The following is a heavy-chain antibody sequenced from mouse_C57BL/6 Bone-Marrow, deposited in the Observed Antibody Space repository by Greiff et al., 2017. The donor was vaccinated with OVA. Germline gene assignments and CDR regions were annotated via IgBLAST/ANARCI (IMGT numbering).Heavy chain of an antibody. CDR1: GYTFTSYW. Sequence: QVQLQQPGAELVKPGASVKLSCKASGYTFTSYWMQWVKQRPGQGLEWIGEIDPSDSYTNYNQKLKGKATLTVDTSSSTAYMQLSSLTSEDSAVYYCARRGITTVVAEDWFAYWGQGTLVTVSA. J-gene: IGHJ3*01. CDR3: ARRGITTVVAEDWFAY. D-gene: IGHD1-1*01. V-gene: IGHV1-50*01. CDR2: IDPSDSYT.